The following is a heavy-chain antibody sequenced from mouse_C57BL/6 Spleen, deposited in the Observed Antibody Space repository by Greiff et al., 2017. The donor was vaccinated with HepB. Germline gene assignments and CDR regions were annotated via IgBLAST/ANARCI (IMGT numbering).Heavy chain of an antibody. D-gene: IGHD2-3*01. CDR2: INPNNGGT. J-gene: IGHJ4*01. CDR1: GYTFTDYY. CDR3: ARKNIYDGYL. V-gene: IGHV1-26*01. Sequence: EVQLQQSGPELVKPGASVKISCKASGYTFTDYYMNWVKQSHGKSLEWIGDINPNNGGTSYNQKFKGKATLTVDKSSSTAYMELRSLTSEDSAVYYCARKNIYDGYLWGQGTSVTVSS.